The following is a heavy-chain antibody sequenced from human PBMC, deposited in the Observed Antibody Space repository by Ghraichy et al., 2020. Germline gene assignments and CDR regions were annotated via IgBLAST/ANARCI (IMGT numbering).Heavy chain of an antibody. J-gene: IGHJ4*02. D-gene: IGHD3-3*01. CDR1: GYTFTSYG. Sequence: ASVKVSCKASGYTFTSYGISWVRQAPGQGLEWMGWISAYNGNTNYAQKLQGRVTMTTDTSTSTAYMELRSLRSDDTAVYYCASSNTTPYDFWSGYDSRSLDYWGQGTLVTVSS. V-gene: IGHV1-18*01. CDR2: ISAYNGNT. CDR3: ASSNTTPYDFWSGYDSRSLDY.